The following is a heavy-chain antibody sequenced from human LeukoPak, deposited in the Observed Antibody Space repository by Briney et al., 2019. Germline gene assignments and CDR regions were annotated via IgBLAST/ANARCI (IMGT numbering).Heavy chain of an antibody. Sequence: GGSLRLSCAASGFTFSNYDMHWIRQAPGKGLEWVAVISYDGSYKYYADSVKGRFSISRDNSKNTLYLQMNSLRAEVTAVYYCAKDRAIVSSGWYPAFDYWGQGTLVTVSS. CDR2: ISYDGSYK. CDR1: GFTFSNYD. V-gene: IGHV3-30*18. D-gene: IGHD6-19*01. J-gene: IGHJ4*02. CDR3: AKDRAIVSSGWYPAFDY.